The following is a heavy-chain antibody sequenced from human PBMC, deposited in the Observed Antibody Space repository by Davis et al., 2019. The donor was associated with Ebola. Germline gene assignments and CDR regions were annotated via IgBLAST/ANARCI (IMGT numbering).Heavy chain of an antibody. CDR3: ARRHIVVVTAIDY. V-gene: IGHV4-34*01. Sequence: SETLSLTCAVYGGSFSGYYWSWIRQPPGKGLEWIGEINHSGSTNYNPSLTSRVTISVDTSKNQFSLKLSSVTAADTAVYYCARRHIVVVTAIDYWGQGTLVTVSS. CDR2: INHSGST. CDR1: GGSFSGYY. J-gene: IGHJ4*02. D-gene: IGHD2-21*02.